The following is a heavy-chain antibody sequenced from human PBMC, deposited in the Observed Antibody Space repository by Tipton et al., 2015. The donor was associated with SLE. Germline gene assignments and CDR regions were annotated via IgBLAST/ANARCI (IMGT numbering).Heavy chain of an antibody. D-gene: IGHD1-1*01. CDR2: VYYGVST. Sequence: TLSLTCDVYGGSFSGYYWTWIRQPPGKGLEWIGYVYYGVSTYNNPSLKSRLTISVDTSKNQFSLNLRSVTAADTAVYFCARGNRAEEELDLWGQGTLVTVSS. V-gene: IGHV4-34*11. J-gene: IGHJ4*02. CDR1: GGSFSGYY. CDR3: ARGNRAEEELDL.